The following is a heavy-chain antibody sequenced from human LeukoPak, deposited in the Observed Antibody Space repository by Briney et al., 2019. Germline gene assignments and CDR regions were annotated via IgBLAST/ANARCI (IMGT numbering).Heavy chain of an antibody. CDR1: GGSFSGYY. CDR3: ARYSSSWYYYYYYYMDV. J-gene: IGHJ6*03. V-gene: IGHV4-34*01. CDR2: INHSGST. D-gene: IGHD6-13*01. Sequence: SETLSLTCAVYGGSFSGYYWSWIRQPPGKGLEWIGEINHSGSTNYNPSLKSRVTISVDTSKNQFSLKLSSVTAADTAVYYCARYSSSWYYYYYYYMDVWGKGTTVTVSS.